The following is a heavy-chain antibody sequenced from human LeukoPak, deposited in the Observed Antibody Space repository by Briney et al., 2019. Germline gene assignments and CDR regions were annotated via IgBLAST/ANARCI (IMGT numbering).Heavy chain of an antibody. CDR1: GFIFSNYG. J-gene: IGHJ4*02. D-gene: IGHD3-22*01. CDR3: ARVPGYYDSSGYPRPLDY. CDR2: TRYDGNTK. Sequence: GGSLRLSCAASGFIFSNYGMHWVRQAPGKGLEWVAFTRYDGNTKFYADSVRGRFTIFRDNSNNTLYLQMNSLRAEDTAVYYCARVPGYYDSSGYPRPLDYWGQGTLVTVSS. V-gene: IGHV3-30*02.